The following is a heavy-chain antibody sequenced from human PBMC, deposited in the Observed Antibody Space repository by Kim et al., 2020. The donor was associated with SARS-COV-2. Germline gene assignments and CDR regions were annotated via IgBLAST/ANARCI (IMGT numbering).Heavy chain of an antibody. CDR1: GGTFSSYA. CDR2: IIPILGIA. J-gene: IGHJ3*02. CDR3: AKVRADTGNAFDI. Sequence: SVKVSCKASGGTFSSYAISWVRQAPGQGLEWMGRIIPILGIAKYAQKFQGRVTITADKSTSTAYMELSSLRSEDTAVYYCAKVRADTGNAFDIWGQGTMGTVSS. V-gene: IGHV1-69*04.